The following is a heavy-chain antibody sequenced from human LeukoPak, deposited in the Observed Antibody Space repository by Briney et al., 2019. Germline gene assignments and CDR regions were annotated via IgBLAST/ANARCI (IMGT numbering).Heavy chain of an antibody. D-gene: IGHD2-2*01. CDR3: ASSEVCSSTSCPVGTDYYYYMDV. CDR2: IIPIFGTA. J-gene: IGHJ6*03. CDR1: GGTFSSYA. Sequence: GASVKVSCKASGGTFSSYAISWVRQAPGQGLEWMGGIIPIFGTANYAQKFQGRVTITADESTSTAYMELSSLRSEDTAVYYCASSEVCSSTSCPVGTDYYYYMDVWGKGTTVTVSS. V-gene: IGHV1-69*13.